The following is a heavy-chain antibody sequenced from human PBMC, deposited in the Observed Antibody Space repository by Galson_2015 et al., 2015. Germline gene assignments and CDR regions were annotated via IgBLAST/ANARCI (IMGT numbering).Heavy chain of an antibody. D-gene: IGHD2-2*01. CDR2: ISSSSSTI. J-gene: IGHJ6*02. Sequence: SLRLSCAASGFTFSSYSMNWVRQAPGKGLEWVSYISSSSSTIYYADSVKGRFTISRDNAKNSLYLQMNSLRDEDTAVYYCARSEAGYCSSTSCPDRYYYYYGMDVWGQGTTVTVSS. V-gene: IGHV3-48*02. CDR3: ARSEAGYCSSTSCPDRYYYYYGMDV. CDR1: GFTFSSYS.